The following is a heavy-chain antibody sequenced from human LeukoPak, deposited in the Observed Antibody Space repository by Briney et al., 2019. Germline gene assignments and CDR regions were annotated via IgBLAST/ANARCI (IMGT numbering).Heavy chain of an antibody. CDR1: GYSMSSGYY. D-gene: IGHD1-14*01. CDR2: MYHTGST. V-gene: IGHV4-38-2*02. Sequence: SETLSLTCTVSGYSMSSGYYWGWIRQPPERGLEWIGSMYHTGSTYYNPSLKSRVTISVDTSKNQFYLKLSSVTAADTAVYYCARLNLYDAFDIWGQGTMVTVSS. CDR3: ARLNLYDAFDI. J-gene: IGHJ3*02.